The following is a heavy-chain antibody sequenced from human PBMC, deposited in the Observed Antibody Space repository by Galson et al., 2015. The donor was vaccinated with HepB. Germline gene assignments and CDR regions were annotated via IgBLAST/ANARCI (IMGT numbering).Heavy chain of an antibody. Sequence: SLRLSCAASGFTFSSYGMHWVRQAPGKGLEWVAVISYDGSNKYYADSVKGRFTISRYNSKNTLYLQMNSLRAEGTAVYYCAKDPDTGEWGYFDLWGRGTLVTVSS. V-gene: IGHV3-30*18. J-gene: IGHJ2*01. CDR3: AKDPDTGEWGYFDL. D-gene: IGHD7-27*01. CDR1: GFTFSSYG. CDR2: ISYDGSNK.